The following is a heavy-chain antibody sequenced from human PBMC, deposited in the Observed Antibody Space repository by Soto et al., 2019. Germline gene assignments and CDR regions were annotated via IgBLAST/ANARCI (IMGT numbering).Heavy chain of an antibody. CDR3: ARERALYDSSGYYYYYYYGMDV. J-gene: IGHJ6*02. V-gene: IGHV1-69*06. Sequence: SVKVSCKASGGTFSSYAISWVRQAPGQGLEWMGGIIPIFGTANYAQKFQGRVTITADKSTSTAYMELSSLRSEDTAVYYCARERALYDSSGYYYYYYYGMDVWGQGTTVTVSS. CDR2: IIPIFGTA. CDR1: GGTFSSYA. D-gene: IGHD3-22*01.